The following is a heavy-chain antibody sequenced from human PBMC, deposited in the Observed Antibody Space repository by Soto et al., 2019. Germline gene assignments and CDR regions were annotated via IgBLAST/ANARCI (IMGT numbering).Heavy chain of an antibody. Sequence: EVQLVESGGGLVQPGGSLRLSCAASGFTFSSDAMHWVRQAPGKGLEYVSGITSNGGNTDYASSVKGRFTISRDNCKTMLYLHTGSVRDEDMAVYYCANRIAFGYGMDVWRQGTTVNVSS. V-gene: IGHV3-64*01. CDR3: ANRIAFGYGMDV. CDR1: GFTFSSDA. J-gene: IGHJ6*01. D-gene: IGHD3-3*02. CDR2: ITSNGGNT.